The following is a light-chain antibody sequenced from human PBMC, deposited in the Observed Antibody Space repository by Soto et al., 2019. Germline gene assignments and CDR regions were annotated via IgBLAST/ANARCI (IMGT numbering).Light chain of an antibody. Sequence: DIKMTQSPSTLSASVGDRVTITCRASQSISSWLAWYQQKPGKAPKLLIYKASSLESGVPSRFSGSGSGTVFTLTISSLQPDDFSTYYCQQYNGTVVRGTKVEIK. CDR1: QSISSW. V-gene: IGKV1-5*03. J-gene: IGKJ1*01. CDR3: QQYNGT. CDR2: KAS.